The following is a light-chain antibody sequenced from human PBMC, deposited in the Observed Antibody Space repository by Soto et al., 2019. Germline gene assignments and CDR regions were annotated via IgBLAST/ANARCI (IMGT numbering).Light chain of an antibody. Sequence: EIVLTQSPGTLSLSPGESATLSCRASQSLSTRYIAWYQQKAGQAPRLLIYGASTRATGIPDRFSGSGSGTDFTLTISRLEPKDFAVYYCQQYASSMVYTFGQGTKLDIK. CDR2: GAS. CDR3: QQYASSMVYT. CDR1: QSLSTRY. V-gene: IGKV3-20*01. J-gene: IGKJ2*01.